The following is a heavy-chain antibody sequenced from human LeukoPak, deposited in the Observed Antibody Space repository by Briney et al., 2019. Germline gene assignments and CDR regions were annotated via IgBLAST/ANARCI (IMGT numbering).Heavy chain of an antibody. CDR2: MNPNSGNT. CDR3: ARVSPVDYYGSGSYNY. J-gene: IGHJ4*02. Sequence: VASVKVSCKASGYTFTSYDINWVRQATGQGLKWMGRMNPNSGNTGYAQKFQGRVTMTRNTSISTAYMELSSLRSEDTAVYYCARVSPVDYYGSGSYNYWGQGTLVTVSS. CDR1: GYTFTSYD. V-gene: IGHV1-8*01. D-gene: IGHD3-10*01.